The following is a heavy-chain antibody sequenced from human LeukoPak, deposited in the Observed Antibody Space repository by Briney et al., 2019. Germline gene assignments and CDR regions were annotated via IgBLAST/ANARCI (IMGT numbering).Heavy chain of an antibody. CDR2: IIPIFGTA. CDR3: ARGPAPGAVAGTGVYYFDY. D-gene: IGHD6-19*01. Sequence: GASVKVSCKASGGTFSSYAISWVRQAPGQGLEWMGGIIPIFGTANYAQKFQGRVTITADESTSTAYMVLSSLRSEDTAVYYCARGPAPGAVAGTGVYYFDYWGQGTLVTVSS. CDR1: GGTFSSYA. V-gene: IGHV1-69*13. J-gene: IGHJ4*02.